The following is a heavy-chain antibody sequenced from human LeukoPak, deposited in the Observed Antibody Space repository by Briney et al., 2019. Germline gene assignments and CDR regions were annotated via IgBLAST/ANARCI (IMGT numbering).Heavy chain of an antibody. CDR2: ISNNDGIT. CDR3: ARRAGAYSHPYDY. V-gene: IGHV3-23*01. Sequence: PGGSLRLSCAASGFTFSSYAMSWVRQAPGKGLEWVSTISNNDGITHYSDSVKGRFTISRDNSKNTLYLQMNSLRAEDTAVYYCARRAGAYSHPYDYWGQGTLVTVSS. D-gene: IGHD4/OR15-4a*01. J-gene: IGHJ4*02. CDR1: GFTFSSYA.